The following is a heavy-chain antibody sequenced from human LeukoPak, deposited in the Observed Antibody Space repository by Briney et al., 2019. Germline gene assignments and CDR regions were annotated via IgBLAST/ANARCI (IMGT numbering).Heavy chain of an antibody. CDR2: INPNSGGA. J-gene: IGHJ5*02. V-gene: IGHV1-2*02. CDR3: ASSARTYSSGWYRWFDP. Sequence: ASVKVSCKASGYTFTGYYMHWVRQAPGQGLEWMGWINPNSGGANYAQKFQGRVTMTRDTSISTAYMELSRLRSDDTAVYYCASSARTYSSGWYRWFDPWGQGTLVTVSS. CDR1: GYTFTGYY. D-gene: IGHD6-19*01.